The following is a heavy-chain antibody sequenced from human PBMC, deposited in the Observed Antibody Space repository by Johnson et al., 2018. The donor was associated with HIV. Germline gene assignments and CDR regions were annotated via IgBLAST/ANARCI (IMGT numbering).Heavy chain of an antibody. J-gene: IGHJ3*02. CDR3: ARASLARGGKIRAFDI. V-gene: IGHV3-30*02. CDR2: IRYDGSNR. CDR1: GFTFSSYG. D-gene: IGHD4-23*01. Sequence: VQLVESGGGVVQPGGSLRLSCAASGFTFSSYGMHWVRQAPGKGLEWVAFIRYDGSNRYYADSVKGRFTISRDNSKNTLYLQMNSRRAEDTAVYYCARASLARGGKIRAFDIWGQGTMVTVSS.